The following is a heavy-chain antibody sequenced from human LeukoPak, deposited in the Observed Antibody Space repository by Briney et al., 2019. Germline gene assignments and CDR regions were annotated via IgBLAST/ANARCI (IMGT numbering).Heavy chain of an antibody. CDR2: ISSSGSTI. CDR3: AELGITMIGGV. CDR1: GFTFSSYE. V-gene: IGHV3-48*03. D-gene: IGHD3-10*02. J-gene: IGHJ6*04. Sequence: GGSLSLSCAASGFTFSSYEMIWVRQAPGKGLEWVSYISSSGSTIYYADSVKGRFTISRDNAKNSLYLQMNSLRAEDTAVYYCAELGITMIGGVWGKGTTVTLSS.